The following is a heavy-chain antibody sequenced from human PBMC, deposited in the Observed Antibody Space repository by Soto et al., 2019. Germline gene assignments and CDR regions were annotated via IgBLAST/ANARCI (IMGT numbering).Heavy chain of an antibody. J-gene: IGHJ6*02. CDR3: ARGRYYGSGSYYGYYYYYGMDV. CDR1: GGSFSGYY. V-gene: IGHV4-34*01. CDR2: INHSGST. Sequence: SETLSLTCAVYGGSFSGYYWTWIRQPPGTGLEWIGEINHSGSTNYNPSLKSRVTISVDTSKNQFSLKLSSVTAADTAVYYCARGRYYGSGSYYGYYYYYGMDVWGQGTTVTVSS. D-gene: IGHD3-10*01.